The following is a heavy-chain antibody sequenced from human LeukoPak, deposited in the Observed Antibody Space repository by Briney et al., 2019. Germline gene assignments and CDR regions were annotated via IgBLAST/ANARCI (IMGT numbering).Heavy chain of an antibody. Sequence: SETLSLTCAVYGGSLSGYYWSWIRQPPGKGLEWIGEVNHSGSTNYNPSLKSRVTISVDTSKNQFSLKLSSVTAADTAVYYCARVPAGYSWYYFDYWGQGTLVTVSS. V-gene: IGHV4-34*01. CDR3: ARVPAGYSWYYFDY. CDR2: VNHSGST. D-gene: IGHD6-13*01. J-gene: IGHJ4*02. CDR1: GGSLSGYY.